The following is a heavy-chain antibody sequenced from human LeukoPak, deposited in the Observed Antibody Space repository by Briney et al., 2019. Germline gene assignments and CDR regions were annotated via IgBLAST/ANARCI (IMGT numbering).Heavy chain of an antibody. CDR2: TRYGGTT. V-gene: IGHV4-59*01. D-gene: IGHD1-1*01. CDR1: GDSISDYY. Sequence: SETLSLTCSVSGDSISDYYGCWLRQPPGRGREGIGYTRYGGTTSQNPSLKSRVPMSVDTSKNRLSLRLTSVTAADTAVYYCARGSGIHAWNLQHWGQGILVTVSS. CDR3: ARGSGIHAWNLQH. J-gene: IGHJ1*01.